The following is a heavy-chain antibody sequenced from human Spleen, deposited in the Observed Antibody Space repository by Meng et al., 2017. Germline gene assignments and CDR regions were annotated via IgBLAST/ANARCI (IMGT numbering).Heavy chain of an antibody. CDR1: GFTFSSYD. Sequence: GGSLRLSCAACGFTFSSYDMHWVRQATGKGLEWVSAIGTAGDTYYPGSVKGQFTISRENAKNSLYLQMNSLRAEDTAVYYCAREERDSSGYYPDYWGQGTLVTVSS. CDR3: AREERDSSGYYPDY. V-gene: IGHV3-13*03. D-gene: IGHD3-22*01. J-gene: IGHJ4*02. CDR2: IGTAGDT.